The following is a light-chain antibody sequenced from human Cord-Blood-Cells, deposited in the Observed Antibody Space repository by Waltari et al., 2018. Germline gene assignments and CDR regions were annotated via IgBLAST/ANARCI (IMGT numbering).Light chain of an antibody. CDR1: SSDVGGYNY. Sequence: QSALTQPASVSGSPGQSITISCTGTSSDVGGYNYVSWYQQHQGKAPKLMIYDVSNRPSGVSNRFSGSKSGNTASLTISRLQAEDEADYYCSSYTSSSNVVFGGGIKLTVL. CDR2: DVS. CDR3: SSYTSSSNVV. V-gene: IGLV2-14*01. J-gene: IGLJ2*01.